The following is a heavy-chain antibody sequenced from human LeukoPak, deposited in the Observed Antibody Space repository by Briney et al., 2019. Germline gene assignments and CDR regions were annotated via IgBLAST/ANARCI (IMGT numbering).Heavy chain of an antibody. J-gene: IGHJ5*02. Sequence: SETLSLTCTVSSGSISSSSYYWGWIRQPPGKRLEWIGNMYYYSGITYYNPSLKSRVTISVDTSKNQFSLKLSSVTAADTAVYYCASEGIAAAGRFDNWFDPWGQGTLVTVSS. CDR3: ASEGIAAAGRFDNWFDP. D-gene: IGHD6-13*01. CDR2: MYYYSGIT. V-gene: IGHV4-39*07. CDR1: SGSISSSSYY.